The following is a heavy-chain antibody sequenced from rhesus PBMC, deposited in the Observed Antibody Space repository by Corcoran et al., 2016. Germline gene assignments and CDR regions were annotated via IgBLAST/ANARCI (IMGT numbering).Heavy chain of an antibody. CDR3: ASSYGAWGS. Sequence: QVQLQESGPGLVKPSETLSLTCTVSGDSFSSYWWGWIRQPPGKGLEWIGEVNGNTRTTKYNPSLKSRVPMSKDAAKKEFSLKVNSVAAADTAVYYCASSYGAWGSWGQGVLVTVSS. CDR1: GDSFSSYW. D-gene: IGHD7-45*01. CDR2: VNGNTRTT. V-gene: IGHV4-80*01. J-gene: IGHJ4*01.